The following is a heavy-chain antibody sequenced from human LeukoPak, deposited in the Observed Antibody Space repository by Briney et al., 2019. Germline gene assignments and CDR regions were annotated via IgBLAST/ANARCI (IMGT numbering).Heavy chain of an antibody. CDR3: ARPKIGYSTPWYMDV. CDR2: FDPEDGET. Sequence: ASVKVSCKVSGYTLTELSMHWVRQAPGKGLEWMGGFDPEDGETIYAQKFQGRVTMTEDTSTDTAYMELSSLRSEDTAVYYCARPKIGYSTPWYMDVWGKGTTVTVSS. J-gene: IGHJ6*03. V-gene: IGHV1-24*01. D-gene: IGHD4-11*01. CDR1: GYTLTELS.